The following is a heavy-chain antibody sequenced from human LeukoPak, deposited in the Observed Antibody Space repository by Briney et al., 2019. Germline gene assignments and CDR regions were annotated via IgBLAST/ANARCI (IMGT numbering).Heavy chain of an antibody. J-gene: IGHJ4*02. CDR1: GFTFDDYA. V-gene: IGHV3-9*01. Sequence: PGRSLRLSCAASGFTFDDYAMHWVRQAPGKGLEWVSGISWNSGSIGYADSVEGRFTISRDNAKNSPYLQMNSLRAEDTALYYCAKDTHYYDSSGYWGWGQGTLVTVSS. CDR3: AKDTHYYDSSGYWG. D-gene: IGHD3-22*01. CDR2: ISWNSGSI.